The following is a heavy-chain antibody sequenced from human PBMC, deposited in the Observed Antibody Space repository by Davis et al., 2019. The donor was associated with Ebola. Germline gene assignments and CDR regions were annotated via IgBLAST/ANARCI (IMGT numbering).Heavy chain of an antibody. J-gene: IGHJ4*02. Sequence: ASVKVSCKASGYPFSLYTIHWLRQAPGQGLEWLGWIIPHSGQTNYAQELQGRVTMTRDTSTSTAYMELSSLRPDDTALYYCARDPAELGTGYLEYNFDYWGQGTPVAVSS. CDR2: IIPHSGQT. CDR3: ARDPAELGTGYLEYNFDY. D-gene: IGHD3-9*01. CDR1: GYPFSLYT. V-gene: IGHV1-2*02.